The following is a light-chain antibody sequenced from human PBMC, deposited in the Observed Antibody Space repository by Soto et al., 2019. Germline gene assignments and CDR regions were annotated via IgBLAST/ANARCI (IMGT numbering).Light chain of an antibody. CDR2: VAS. V-gene: IGKV3-20*01. CDR1: QTIRSNY. CDR3: QQYGSSPWT. Sequence: ETVLTQSPGTLSLSPGERATLSCRASQTIRSNYLAWYRQTPGQAPRLLIYVASNRATGIADRFSGSGSGTHFPLIISRLEPEDFALYYCQQYGSSPWTFGQGTKVEIK. J-gene: IGKJ1*01.